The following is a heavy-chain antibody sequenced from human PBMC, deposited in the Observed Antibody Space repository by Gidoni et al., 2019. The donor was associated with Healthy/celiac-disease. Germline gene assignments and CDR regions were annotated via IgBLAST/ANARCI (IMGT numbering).Heavy chain of an antibody. CDR2: ISGSGGST. CDR1: GFTFSSYA. D-gene: IGHD2-15*01. CDR3: AKAMGGYCSGGSCYSGWFDP. Sequence: EVQLLESGGGLVQPGGSLRLSCAASGFTFSSYAMSWVRQAPGKGLEWVSAISGSGGSTYYADSVKGRCTISRDNSKNTLYLQMNSLRAEDTAVYYCAKAMGGYCSGGSCYSGWFDPWGREPWSPSPQ. J-gene: IGHJ5*02. V-gene: IGHV3-23*01.